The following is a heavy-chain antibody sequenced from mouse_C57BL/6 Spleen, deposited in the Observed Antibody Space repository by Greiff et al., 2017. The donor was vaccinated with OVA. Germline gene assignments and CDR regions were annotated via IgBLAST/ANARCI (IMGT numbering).Heavy chain of an antibody. D-gene: IGHD2-1*01. CDR3: ARPGNYVYYFDY. Sequence: QVQLQQPGAELVRPGSSVKLSCKASGYTFTSYWMDWVKQRPGQGLEWIGNIYPSDSETHYNQKFKDKATLTVDKSSSTAYMQLSSLTSEDSTVYYCARPGNYVYYFDYWGQGTTLTVSS. CDR2: IYPSDSET. CDR1: GYTFTSYW. J-gene: IGHJ2*01. V-gene: IGHV1-61*01.